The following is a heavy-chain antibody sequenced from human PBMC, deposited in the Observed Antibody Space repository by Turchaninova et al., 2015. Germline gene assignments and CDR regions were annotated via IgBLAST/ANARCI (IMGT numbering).Heavy chain of an antibody. J-gene: IGHJ4*02. CDR3: ARAIARYFDY. CDR1: GGSGSGYS. V-gene: IGHV4-34*01. Sequence: QVLLQPWGAGPLKPSATLSLSRAVYGGSGSGYSWRWIRQPPGKGLEWIGEINHSGSTNYNPSLKSRVTISVDTSKNQFSLKLSSVTAADTAVYDCARAIARYFDYWGQGTLVTVSS. D-gene: IGHD3-22*01. CDR2: INHSGST.